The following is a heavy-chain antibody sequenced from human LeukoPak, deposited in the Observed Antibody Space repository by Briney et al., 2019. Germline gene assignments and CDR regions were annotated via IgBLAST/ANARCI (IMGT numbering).Heavy chain of an antibody. Sequence: GASVKVSCRASGYSFTSYGINWARQAPGRGLEWMGWINTDNGNTNYVQNLQGRVSMTRDTFTSTVYMELRSLRSDDTAVYYCARAQSRTHWDGFDIWGQGTVVTVPS. D-gene: IGHD5-24*01. CDR3: ARAQSRTHWDGFDI. CDR2: INTDNGNT. J-gene: IGHJ3*02. CDR1: GYSFTSYG. V-gene: IGHV1-18*01.